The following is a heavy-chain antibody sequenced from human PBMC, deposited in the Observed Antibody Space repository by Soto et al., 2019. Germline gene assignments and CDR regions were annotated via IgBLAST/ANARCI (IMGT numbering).Heavy chain of an antibody. CDR3: ARTTQQGYYYYYGMDV. CDR2: ISAYNGNT. V-gene: IGHV1-18*01. CDR1: GYTFTNYG. Sequence: RASVKVSCKASGYTFTNYGISWVRQAPGQGLEWMGWISAYNGNTNYAQKLQGRVTMTTDTSTSTAYMELRSLRSDDTAVYYCARTTQQGYYYYYGMDVWGQGTTVTVSS. D-gene: IGHD6-13*01. J-gene: IGHJ6*02.